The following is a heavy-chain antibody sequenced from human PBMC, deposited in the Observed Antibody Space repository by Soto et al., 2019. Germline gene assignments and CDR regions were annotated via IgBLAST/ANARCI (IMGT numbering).Heavy chain of an antibody. V-gene: IGHV4-61*01. J-gene: IGHJ4*02. CDR2: IYYSGST. D-gene: IGHD3-22*01. CDR3: AFYDSSVYYPMPGY. Sequence: QVQLQESGPGLVKPSETLSLTCTVSGGSVSSGSYYWSWIRQPPGKGLEWIGYIYYSGSTNYNPFLKSRVTISVDTSKYQFSLKLSSVTAADTAVYYCAFYDSSVYYPMPGYWGQGTLVTVSS. CDR1: GGSVSSGSYY.